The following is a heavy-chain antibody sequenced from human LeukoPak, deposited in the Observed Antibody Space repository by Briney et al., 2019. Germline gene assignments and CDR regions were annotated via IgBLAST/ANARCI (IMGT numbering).Heavy chain of an antibody. Sequence: GGSLRLSCAASGFTFSSYGMHWVRQAPGKGLEWVAVISYDGSNKYYADSVKGRFTISRDNSKNTPYLQMNSLRAEDTAVYYCAKDLRDIVVVPAAEYGMDVWGQGTTVTVSS. J-gene: IGHJ6*02. CDR1: GFTFSSYG. CDR2: ISYDGSNK. V-gene: IGHV3-30*18. D-gene: IGHD2-2*01. CDR3: AKDLRDIVVVPAAEYGMDV.